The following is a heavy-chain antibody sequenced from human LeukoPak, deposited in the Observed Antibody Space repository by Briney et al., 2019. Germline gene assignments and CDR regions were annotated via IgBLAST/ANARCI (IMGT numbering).Heavy chain of an antibody. CDR2: ISYDGNNK. CDR3: AKDWVVRGVISY. V-gene: IGHV3-30*18. J-gene: IGHJ4*02. D-gene: IGHD3-10*01. CDR1: GFTFSSYV. Sequence: GGSLRLSCAASGFTFSSYVMHWVRRAPGKGLVWVAGISYDGNNKYYAESVKGRFTISRDNSKNTLYLQMNSLRDEDTAVYYCAKDWVVRGVISYWGQGTLVTVSS.